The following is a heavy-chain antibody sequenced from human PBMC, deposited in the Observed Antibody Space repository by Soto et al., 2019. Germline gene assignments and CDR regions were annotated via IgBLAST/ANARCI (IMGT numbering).Heavy chain of an antibody. J-gene: IGHJ4*02. V-gene: IGHV3-48*03. CDR1: GFAFSSYE. CDR3: ARETGGAPNY. Sequence: EVQLVESGGGLVQPGGSLRLSCAASGFAFSSYEMNWVRQAPGKGLEWVSYISTSGSTIYYADSVKGRFTISRDNAKNSLYLQVNSLRAEDTAVEYCARETGGAPNYWGQGTLVTVSS. D-gene: IGHD1-26*01. CDR2: ISTSGSTI.